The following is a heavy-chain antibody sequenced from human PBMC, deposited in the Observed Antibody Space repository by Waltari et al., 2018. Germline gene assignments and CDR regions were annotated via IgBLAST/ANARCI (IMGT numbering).Heavy chain of an antibody. J-gene: IGHJ6*03. V-gene: IGHV1-69-2*01. CDR2: VDPEDGET. CDR3: ATEFPYSSSAQHYYYYYMDV. D-gene: IGHD6-6*01. CDR1: GYTFTDYY. Sequence: EVQLVQSGAEVKKPGATVKISCKASGYTFTDYYMHWVQQAPGKGLEWMGRVDPEDGETIYAEKFQGRVTITADTSTDTAYIELSSLRSEDTAVYYCATEFPYSSSAQHYYYYYMDVWGKGTTVTVSS.